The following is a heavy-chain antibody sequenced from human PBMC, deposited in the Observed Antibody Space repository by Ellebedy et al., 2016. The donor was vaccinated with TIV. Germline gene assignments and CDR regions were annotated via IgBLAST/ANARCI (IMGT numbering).Heavy chain of an antibody. Sequence: PGGSLRLSCVASGFTFSGYAMSWVRQAPGKGLEWVSGIVGSGGSRYADSVKGRFTISRDNSKSTLDLQMSSLRAEDTAVYYCARDGVTGNSRWDWLDPWGQGTLVTVSS. CDR2: IVGSGGSR. CDR1: GFTFSGYA. J-gene: IGHJ5*02. V-gene: IGHV3-23*01. CDR3: ARDGVTGNSRWDWLDP. D-gene: IGHD6-13*01.